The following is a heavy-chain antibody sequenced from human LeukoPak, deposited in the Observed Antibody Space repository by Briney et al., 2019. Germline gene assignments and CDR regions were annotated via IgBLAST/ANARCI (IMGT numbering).Heavy chain of an antibody. CDR3: ARAPNDYGDEIDY. CDR2: ISYDGSNK. Sequence: GGSLRLSCAASGFTLSSYAMHWVRQAPGKGLEWVAVISYDGSNKYYADSVKGRFTISRDNSKNTLYLQMNSLRAEDTAVYYCARAPNDYGDEIDYWGQGTLVTVSS. D-gene: IGHD4-17*01. V-gene: IGHV3-30*04. J-gene: IGHJ4*02. CDR1: GFTLSSYA.